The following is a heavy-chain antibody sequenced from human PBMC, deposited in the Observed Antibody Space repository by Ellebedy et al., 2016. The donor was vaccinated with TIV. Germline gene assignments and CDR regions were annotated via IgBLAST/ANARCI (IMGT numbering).Heavy chain of an antibody. J-gene: IGHJ4*02. D-gene: IGHD6-13*01. CDR3: ARDYLPRGYGQGPDY. V-gene: IGHV3-33*01. Sequence: GESLKISXAASGFTFSSYGMHWVRQAPGKGLEWVAVIWYDGSNKYYADSVKGRFTISRDNSKNTLYLQMNSLRAEDTAVYYCARDYLPRGYGQGPDYWGQGTLVTVSS. CDR1: GFTFSSYG. CDR2: IWYDGSNK.